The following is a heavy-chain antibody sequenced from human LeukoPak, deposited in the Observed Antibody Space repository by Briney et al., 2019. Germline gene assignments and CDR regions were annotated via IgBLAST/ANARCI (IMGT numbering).Heavy chain of an antibody. D-gene: IGHD6-13*01. CDR2: INHSGST. J-gene: IGHJ5*02. CDR3: ARAPTLAAAGSNWFDP. V-gene: IGHV4-34*01. CDR1: GGSFSGYY. Sequence: SETLSLTCAVYGGSFSGYYWSWIRQPPGKGLEWIGEINHSGSTNYNPSLKSRVTISVDTSKNQFSLKLSSVTAADTAVYYCARAPTLAAAGSNWFDPWGQGTLVTVSS.